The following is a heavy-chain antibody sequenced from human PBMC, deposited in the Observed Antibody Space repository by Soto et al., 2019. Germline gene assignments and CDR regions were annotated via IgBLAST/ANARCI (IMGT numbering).Heavy chain of an antibody. CDR3: ARDRCMAAAGTDY. V-gene: IGHV4-30-4*01. J-gene: IGHJ4*02. Sequence: QVQLQESGPGLVKPSQTLSLTCTVSGGSISSGDYYWSWIRQPPGKGLEWIGYIYYSGSTYYNPSLKCRVTISVDTSKNQFSLKLSSVTAADTAVYYCARDRCMAAAGTDYWGQGTLVTVSS. CDR1: GGSISSGDYY. CDR2: IYYSGST. D-gene: IGHD6-13*01.